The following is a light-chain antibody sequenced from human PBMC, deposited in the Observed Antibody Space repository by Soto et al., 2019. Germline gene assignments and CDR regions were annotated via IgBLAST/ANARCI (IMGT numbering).Light chain of an antibody. J-gene: IGKJ1*01. V-gene: IGKV1-17*03. Sequence: DIQVTQSPSAMSASVGERLTITGLASQGIGNYLTWFQQKPGKVPERLIYGASNLQSGVPSRFSGSESGTEFTLTISSLQPEDFATYYCVQHKSYPWTFGQGT. CDR2: GAS. CDR3: VQHKSYPWT. CDR1: QGIGNY.